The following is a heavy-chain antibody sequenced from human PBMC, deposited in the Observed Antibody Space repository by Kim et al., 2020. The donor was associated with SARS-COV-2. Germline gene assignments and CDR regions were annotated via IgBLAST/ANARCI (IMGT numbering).Heavy chain of an antibody. D-gene: IGHD3-22*01. CDR2: IRSKAYGGTA. Sequence: GGSLRLSCTASGFTFGDYAMSWFRQAPGKGLEWVGFIRSKAYGGTAEYAASVKGRFTISRDDSKSIAYLQMNSLKTEDTAVYYCTRGYFTMIVVVITLFDYWGQGTLVTVSS. CDR3: TRGYFTMIVVVITLFDY. J-gene: IGHJ4*02. V-gene: IGHV3-49*03. CDR1: GFTFGDYA.